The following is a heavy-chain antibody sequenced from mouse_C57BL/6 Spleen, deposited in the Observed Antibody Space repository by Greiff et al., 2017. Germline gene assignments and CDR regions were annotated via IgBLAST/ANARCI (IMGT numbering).Heavy chain of an antibody. CDR3: GDYDYDYYAMDY. D-gene: IGHD2-4*01. Sequence: VKLVESGAELARPGASVKLSCKASGYTFTSYGISWVKQRTGKGLEWIGEIYPRSGNTYYNEKFEGKATLTADQSSSTAYIELRSLTSEDPTVYFCGDYDYDYYAMDYWGQGTSGTVSS. CDR1: GYTFTSYG. V-gene: IGHV1-81*01. J-gene: IGHJ4*01. CDR2: IYPRSGNT.